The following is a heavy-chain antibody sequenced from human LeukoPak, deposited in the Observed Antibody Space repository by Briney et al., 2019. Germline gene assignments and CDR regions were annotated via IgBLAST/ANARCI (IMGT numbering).Heavy chain of an antibody. V-gene: IGHV1-2*02. Sequence: ASVKVSCKVSGYTFTGYYMHWVRQAPGQGLEWMGWINPNSGGTNYAQKFQGRVTMTRDTSISTAYMELSRLRSDDTAVYYCASRGHITMIVADAFDIWGQGTMVTVSS. J-gene: IGHJ3*02. D-gene: IGHD3-22*01. CDR1: GYTFTGYY. CDR3: ASRGHITMIVADAFDI. CDR2: INPNSGGT.